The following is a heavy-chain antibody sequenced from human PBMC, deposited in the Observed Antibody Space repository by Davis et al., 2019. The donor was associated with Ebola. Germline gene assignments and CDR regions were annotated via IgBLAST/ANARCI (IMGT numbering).Heavy chain of an antibody. CDR2: ISAYNGNT. Sequence: AASVKVSCKASGYTFTSYGISWVRQAPGQGLEWMGWISAYNGNTNYAQKLQGRVTMTTDTSTSTAYMELRSLRSDDTAVYYCARSPLGVAVKNWFDPWGQGTLVTVSS. J-gene: IGHJ5*02. CDR3: ARSPLGVAVKNWFDP. D-gene: IGHD2-15*01. V-gene: IGHV1-18*04. CDR1: GYTFTSYG.